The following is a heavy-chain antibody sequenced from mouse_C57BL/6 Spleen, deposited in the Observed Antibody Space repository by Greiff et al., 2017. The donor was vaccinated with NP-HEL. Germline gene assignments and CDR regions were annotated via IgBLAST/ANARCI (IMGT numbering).Heavy chain of an antibody. CDR1: GFSLTSYG. V-gene: IGHV2-6-1*01. D-gene: IGHD2-3*01. J-gene: IGHJ4*01. CDR3: ARQGIYEGAMGY. Sequence: VKLVEPGPGLVAPSQSLSITCTVSGFSLTSYGVHWVRQPPGKGLEWMVVIWSDGSTTYNSALKSRLSISKDNSKSQDFLKMNSLQTDDTAMYYCARQGIYEGAMGYWGQGTSVTVSS. CDR2: IWSDGST.